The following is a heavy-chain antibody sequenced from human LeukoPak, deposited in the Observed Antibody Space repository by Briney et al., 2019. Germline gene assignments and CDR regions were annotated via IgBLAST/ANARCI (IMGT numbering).Heavy chain of an antibody. CDR1: GYTFTGYY. D-gene: IGHD1-26*01. CDR3: ARALLVGATNY. V-gene: IGHV1-2*02. J-gene: IGHJ4*02. CDR2: INPNSGGT. Sequence: GASAKVSCKASGYTFTGYYTHWVRQAPGQGLEWMGWINPNSGGTNYAQKFQGRVTMTRDTSISTAYMELSRLRSDDTAVYYCARALLVGATNYWGQGTLVTVSS.